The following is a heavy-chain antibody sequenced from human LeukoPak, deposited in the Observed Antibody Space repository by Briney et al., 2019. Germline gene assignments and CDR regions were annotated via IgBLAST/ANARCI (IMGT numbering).Heavy chain of an antibody. Sequence: GGSLRLSCAASGFTFSSYGMHWVRQAPGKGLEWVAFIRYDGSNKYYADSVKGRFTISRDNSKNTLYLQMNSLRAEDTAVYYCAKQTRYDILRFDYWGQGTLVTVSS. CDR1: GFTFSSYG. V-gene: IGHV3-30*02. J-gene: IGHJ4*02. CDR3: AKQTRYDILRFDY. CDR2: IRYDGSNK. D-gene: IGHD3-9*01.